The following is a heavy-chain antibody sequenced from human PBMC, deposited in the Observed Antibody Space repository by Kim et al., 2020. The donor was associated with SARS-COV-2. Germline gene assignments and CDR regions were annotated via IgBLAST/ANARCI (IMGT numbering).Heavy chain of an antibody. D-gene: IGHD2-8*01. J-gene: IGHJ6*02. V-gene: IGHV1-46*01. CDR1: GYTFTSYY. Sequence: ASVKVSCKASGYTFTSYYMHWVRQAPGQGLEWMGIINPSGGSTSYAQKFQGRVTMTRDTSTSTVYMELSSLRSEDTAVYYCARDLLVVCTNGVCFPSPSDGMDVWGQGTTVTVSS. CDR3: ARDLLVVCTNGVCFPSPSDGMDV. CDR2: INPSGGST.